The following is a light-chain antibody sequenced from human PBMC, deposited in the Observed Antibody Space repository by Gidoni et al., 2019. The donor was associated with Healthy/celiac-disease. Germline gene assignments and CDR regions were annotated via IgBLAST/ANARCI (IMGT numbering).Light chain of an antibody. CDR2: YDT. Sequence: SYVLTHPPSVSVAPGKTARMTCGGNNIGSKSVHWYQQKPGPAPVLVIYYDTDRPLGTPERFSGSNSGITATLTISRGEAGDEADYYCQVWDSSSDHVVFGGGTKLTVL. V-gene: IGLV3-21*04. CDR1: NIGSKS. J-gene: IGLJ2*01. CDR3: QVWDSSSDHVV.